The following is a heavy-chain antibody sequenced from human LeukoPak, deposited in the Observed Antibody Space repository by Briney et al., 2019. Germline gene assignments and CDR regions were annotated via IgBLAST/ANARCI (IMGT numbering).Heavy chain of an antibody. CDR3: AKDYTYYYDSSGPYYFDY. CDR1: GFTFSSFA. J-gene: IGHJ4*02. CDR2: IRGSGGST. V-gene: IGHV3-23*01. Sequence: GGSLSLSCGASGFTFSSFAMSWVRQAPGKGLEGVSDIRGSGGSTYYADSVKGRFTISRDNSKNTLYLQMNSLRAEDTAVYYCAKDYTYYYDSSGPYYFDYWGQGTLVTVSS. D-gene: IGHD3-22*01.